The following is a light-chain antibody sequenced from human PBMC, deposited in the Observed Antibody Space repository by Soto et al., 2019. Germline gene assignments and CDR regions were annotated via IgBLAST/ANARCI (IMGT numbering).Light chain of an antibody. CDR1: SSNIGKNY. CDR2: EDN. V-gene: IGLV1-51*02. CDR3: GTWDSSLSVFV. Sequence: QSVLTQPPSVSAAPGQKVTFSCSGSSSNIGKNYVSWYQQVPGTAPKLLIYEDNKRRSGIPDRFSGSKSGTSATLGITGLQTGDEADYYCGTWDSSLSVFVFGTRTKVTVL. J-gene: IGLJ1*01.